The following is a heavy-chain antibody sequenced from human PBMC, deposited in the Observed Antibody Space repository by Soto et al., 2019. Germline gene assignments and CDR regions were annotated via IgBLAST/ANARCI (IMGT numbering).Heavy chain of an antibody. V-gene: IGHV4-31*03. J-gene: IGHJ3*02. CDR2: IYYSGST. CDR1: GGSISSGGYY. Sequence: SETLSLTCTVSGGSISSGGYYWSWIRQHPGKGLEWIGYIYYSGSTYYNPSLKSRVTISVDTSKKQFSLKLSSVTAADTVVYYCARAGYCSSTSCYDAFDIWGQGTMVTVSS. D-gene: IGHD2-2*01. CDR3: ARAGYCSSTSCYDAFDI.